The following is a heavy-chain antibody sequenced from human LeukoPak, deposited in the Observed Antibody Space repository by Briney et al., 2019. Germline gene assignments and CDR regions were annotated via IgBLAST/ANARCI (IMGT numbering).Heavy chain of an antibody. CDR1: GYNYEAHY. Sequence: ASVKVSCKTSGYNYEAHYMHWVRQAPGQGLEWVGWISAYNGNTNYAQKLQGRVTMTTDTSTSTAYMELRSLRSDDTAVYYCARHLSSIAARPFDYWGQGTLVTVSS. CDR2: ISAYNGNT. CDR3: ARHLSSIAARPFDY. V-gene: IGHV1-18*04. D-gene: IGHD6-6*01. J-gene: IGHJ4*02.